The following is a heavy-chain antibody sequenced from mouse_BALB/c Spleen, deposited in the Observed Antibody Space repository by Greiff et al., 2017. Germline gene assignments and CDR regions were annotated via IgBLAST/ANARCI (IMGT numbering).Heavy chain of an antibody. J-gene: IGHJ1*01. CDR2: ISYDGSN. CDR1: GYSITSGYY. V-gene: IGHV3-6*02. CDR3: ARDNYDYEYFDV. D-gene: IGHD2-4*01. Sequence: EVKLQESGPGLVKPSLSLSLTCSVTGYSITSGYYWNWIRQFPGNKLEWMGYISYDGSNNYNPSLKNRISITRDTSKNQFFLKLNSVTTEDTATYYCARDNYDYEYFDVWGAGTTVTVSS.